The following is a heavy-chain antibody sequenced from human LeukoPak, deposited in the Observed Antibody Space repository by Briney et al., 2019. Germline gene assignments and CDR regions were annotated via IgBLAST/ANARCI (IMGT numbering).Heavy chain of an antibody. J-gene: IGHJ4*02. Sequence: GGSLRLSCAASGFTFSSYEMNWVRQAPGKRLEWVSYISSSGSTIYYADSVKGRFTISRDNAKNSLYLQMNSLRAEDTAVYYRARPQIVVGYFDYWGQGTLVTVSS. CDR1: GFTFSSYE. D-gene: IGHD3-22*01. CDR2: ISSSGSTI. CDR3: ARPQIVVGYFDY. V-gene: IGHV3-48*03.